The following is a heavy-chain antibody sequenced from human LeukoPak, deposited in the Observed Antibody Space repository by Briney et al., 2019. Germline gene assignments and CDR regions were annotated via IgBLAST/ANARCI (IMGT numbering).Heavy chain of an antibody. CDR1: GFTFSDDY. CDR2: ISSRSNTT. V-gene: IGHV3-11*06. CDR3: ARGEEYSSSSGPVDY. J-gene: IGHJ4*02. Sequence: PGGSLRLSCAASGFTFSDDYMSWIRQAPGKGLEWVSYISSRSNTTNYADSVKGRFTISSDNAKHSLHLQMNSLRAEDTAVYYCARGEEYSSSSGPVDYWGQGTLVTVSS. D-gene: IGHD6-6*01.